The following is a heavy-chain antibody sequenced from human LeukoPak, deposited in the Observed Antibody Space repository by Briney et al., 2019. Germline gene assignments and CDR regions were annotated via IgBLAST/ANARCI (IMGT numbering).Heavy chain of an antibody. V-gene: IGHV4-4*07. CDR1: GDSVSGYY. J-gene: IGHJ6*03. Sequence: PSDTLSLTCTVSGDSVSGYYWNYIRQAAGKGLEWIGRIYSSGHIDYNPSLRRRVTMSVDTPKNQVSLVLTSVTAADTAVYYCARESRDYVGSGYYMDVWGKGTTVTVSS. CDR3: ARESRDYVGSGYYMDV. D-gene: IGHD3-10*01. CDR2: IYSSGHI.